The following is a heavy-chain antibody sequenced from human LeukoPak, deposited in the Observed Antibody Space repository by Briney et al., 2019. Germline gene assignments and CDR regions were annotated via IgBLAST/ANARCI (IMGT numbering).Heavy chain of an antibody. CDR3: ARGRYSYGLGP. CDR2: IYYSGST. Sequence: SETLSLTCGVSGGSISNTNWWTWVRQPPGKGLEWIGYIYYSGSTYYNPSLKSRVTISVDTSKNQFSLKLSSVTAADTAVYFCARGRYSYGLGPWGQGTLVTVSS. J-gene: IGHJ5*02. D-gene: IGHD5-18*01. CDR1: GGSISNTNW. V-gene: IGHV4-30-4*01.